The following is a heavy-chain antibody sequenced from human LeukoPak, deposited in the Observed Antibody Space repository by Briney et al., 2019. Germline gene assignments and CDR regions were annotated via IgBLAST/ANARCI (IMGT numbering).Heavy chain of an antibody. D-gene: IGHD2-2*02. CDR3: TTDLCSSTSCYRRYYYYMDV. V-gene: IGHV3-15*01. CDR1: GLTFSNAW. J-gene: IGHJ6*03. CDR2: IKSKTDGGAK. Sequence: GGSLRLSCAASGLTFSNAWMSWVRQAPGKGREWVGRIKSKTDGGAKDYAAPVKGRFTISRDDSKNTLYLQMKSLKTEDTAVYYCTTDLCSSTSCYRRYYYYMDVWGKGTTVTVSS.